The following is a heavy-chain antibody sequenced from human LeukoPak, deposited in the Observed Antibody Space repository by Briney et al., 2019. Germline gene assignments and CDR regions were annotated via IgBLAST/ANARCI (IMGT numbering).Heavy chain of an antibody. CDR2: ISYDGSNK. Sequence: PGRSLRLSCAASGFTFSSYAIHWVRQAPGKGLEWVAVISYDGSNKYYADSVKGRFTISRDNSKKTLYLQMNSLRAEDTAVYYCARELDAFDLWGQGTMVTVSS. D-gene: IGHD3/OR15-3a*01. J-gene: IGHJ3*01. CDR3: ARELDAFDL. CDR1: GFTFSSYA. V-gene: IGHV3-30*04.